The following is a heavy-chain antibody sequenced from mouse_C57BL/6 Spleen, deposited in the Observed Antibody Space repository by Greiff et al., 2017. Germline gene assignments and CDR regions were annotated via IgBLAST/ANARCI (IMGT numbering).Heavy chain of an antibody. CDR3: AGYYSNFFAY. CDR1: GFTFSSYA. D-gene: IGHD2-5*01. CDR2: ISDGGSYT. Sequence: EVQVVESGGGLVKPGGSLKLSCAASGFTFSSYAMSWVRQTPEKRLEWVATISDGGSYTYYPDNVKGRFTISRDNAKNNLYLQMSHLKSEDTAMYYCAGYYSNFFAYWGKGTLVTVSA. V-gene: IGHV5-4*01. J-gene: IGHJ3*01.